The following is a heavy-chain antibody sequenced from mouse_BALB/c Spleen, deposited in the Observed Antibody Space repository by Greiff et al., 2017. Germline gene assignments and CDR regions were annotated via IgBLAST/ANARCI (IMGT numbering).Heavy chain of an antibody. Sequence: QVQLQQSGPGLVAPSQSLSITCTVSGFSLTSYGVHWVRQPPGKGLEWLGVIWAGGSTNYNSALMSRLSISKDNSKSQVFLKMNSLQTDDTAMYYCARETARATYYFDYWGQGTTLTVSS. V-gene: IGHV2-9*02. CDR3: ARETARATYYFDY. CDR2: IWAGGST. J-gene: IGHJ2*01. D-gene: IGHD3-2*01. CDR1: GFSLTSYG.